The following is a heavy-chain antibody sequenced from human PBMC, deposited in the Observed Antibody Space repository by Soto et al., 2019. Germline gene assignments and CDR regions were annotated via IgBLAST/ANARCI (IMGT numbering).Heavy chain of an antibody. CDR1: GFSLSTDGMC. J-gene: IGHJ1*01. Sequence: SGPTMVNPTQTLTLTCTISGFSLSTDGMCVSWIRQPPGKALEWLARIDWNDDKYYSTSLKTRLTISKDTSKNQAVLTMTKLDPADTATYYCARVWWFGEKEYFQNWGQGTLVTVSS. CDR2: IDWNDDK. V-gene: IGHV2-70*11. CDR3: ARVWWFGEKEYFQN. D-gene: IGHD2-21*01.